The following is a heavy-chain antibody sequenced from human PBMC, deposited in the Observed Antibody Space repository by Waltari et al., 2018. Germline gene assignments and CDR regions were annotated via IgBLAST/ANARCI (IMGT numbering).Heavy chain of an antibody. CDR1: GGPISSGSYY. CDR2: IFTSGTT. CDR3: ARGVSLWVTTPGY. V-gene: IGHV4-61*09. Sequence: QVQLQESGPGLVKPSQTLSLTCPVSGGPISSGSYYWNWIRQPAGKGLEWIGYIFTSGTTNYNPSLKSRVTISVDTSKNQFSLKLSSVTAADTAVYYCARGVSLWVTTPGYWGQGTLVTVSS. J-gene: IGHJ4*02. D-gene: IGHD4-17*01.